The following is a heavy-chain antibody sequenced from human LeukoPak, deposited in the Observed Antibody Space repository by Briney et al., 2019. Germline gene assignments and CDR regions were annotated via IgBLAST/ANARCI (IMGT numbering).Heavy chain of an antibody. J-gene: IGHJ5*02. D-gene: IGHD1-26*01. CDR3: ARYSGPSNWFDL. V-gene: IGHV4-59*01. CDR1: GGSISNYY. Sequence: SETLSLTCTVSGGSISNYYWSWIRQPPGKGLEWIGYIYYSGSANYNPSLKSRVTISVATSKIQFSLKLTSVTAADTAVYYCARYSGPSNWFDLWGQGTLVTVSS. CDR2: IYYSGSA.